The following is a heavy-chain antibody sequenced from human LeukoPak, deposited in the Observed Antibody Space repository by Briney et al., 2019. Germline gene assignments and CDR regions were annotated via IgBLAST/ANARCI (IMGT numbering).Heavy chain of an antibody. CDR3: ARGTKSGLGDSSVGC. D-gene: IGHD3-16*01. CDR1: GYTFTNYD. V-gene: IGHV1-8*03. J-gene: IGHJ4*02. CDR2: MNPNSGNT. Sequence: ASVTVSCKASGYTFTNYDINWVRQATGQGLEWMGWMNPNSGNTGYAQKFQGRVTITRNTSISTAYMELSSLRSDDTAVYYCARGTKSGLGDSSVGCWGQGSLVTVSS.